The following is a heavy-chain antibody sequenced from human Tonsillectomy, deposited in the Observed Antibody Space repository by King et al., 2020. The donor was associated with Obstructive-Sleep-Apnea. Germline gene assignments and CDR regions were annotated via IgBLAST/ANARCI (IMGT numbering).Heavy chain of an antibody. J-gene: IGHJ6*02. CDR3: ARECYCSSTLGGMDV. CDR2: SNK. Sequence: SNKYYAASVKGRFNISRDNSKNTLYLQMNSLRAEDTAVYYCARECYCSSTLGGMDVWGQGTTVTVSS. V-gene: IGHV3-30*01. D-gene: IGHD2-2*01.